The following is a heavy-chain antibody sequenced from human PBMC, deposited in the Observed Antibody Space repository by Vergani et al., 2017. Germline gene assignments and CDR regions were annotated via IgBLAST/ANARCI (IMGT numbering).Heavy chain of an antibody. CDR2: IYYSGST. J-gene: IGHJ5*02. Sequence: QLQLQESGPGLVKPSATLSLTCSVSGASIRSSNYYWGWIRQPPGKGLEWIASIYYSGSTYYNPSLKRRVTISVDTSKNQFSLKLSAVTAADTAVDFCARNSTVEWLVNVGGIVPWGRGSLVTISS. CDR1: GASIRSSNYY. D-gene: IGHD6-19*01. V-gene: IGHV4-39*01. CDR3: ARNSTVEWLVNVGGIVP.